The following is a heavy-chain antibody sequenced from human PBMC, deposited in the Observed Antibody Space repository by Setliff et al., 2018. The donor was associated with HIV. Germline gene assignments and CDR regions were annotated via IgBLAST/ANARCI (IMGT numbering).Heavy chain of an antibody. CDR1: GFTVSNNY. D-gene: IGHD2-15*01. CDR2: IYSGGST. Sequence: GSLRLSCAASGFTVSNNYMKWVRQAPGKGLEWVSRIYSGGSTYYADSVKGRFTISRDNSKNTLYLQMNSLRAEDTAVYYCARDRTCSGGSCYGTWGQGTMVTVSS. J-gene: IGHJ5*02. V-gene: IGHV3-53*01. CDR3: ARDRTCSGGSCYGT.